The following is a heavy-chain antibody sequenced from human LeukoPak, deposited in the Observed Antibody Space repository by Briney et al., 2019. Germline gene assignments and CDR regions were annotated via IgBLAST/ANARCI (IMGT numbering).Heavy chain of an antibody. V-gene: IGHV1-2*02. CDR3: ARDKYYDSSGLMDY. CDR1: GYTFTGYY. D-gene: IGHD3-22*01. CDR2: INPNSGGT. J-gene: IGHJ4*02. Sequence: GASVKVSCKASGYTFTGYYMHWVRQAPGQGLEWMGWINPNSGGTNYAQKFQGRVTMTRDTSISTAYMELSRLRSDDTAVYYCARDKYYDSSGLMDYWGQGTLVTVSS.